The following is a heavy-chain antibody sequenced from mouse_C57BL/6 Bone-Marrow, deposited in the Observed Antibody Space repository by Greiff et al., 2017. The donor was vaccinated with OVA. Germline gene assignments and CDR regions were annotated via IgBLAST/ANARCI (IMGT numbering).Heavy chain of an antibody. CDR2: ISAGGSYT. CDR3: ARDLYYDYDAGFAY. Sequence: EVQGVESGGGLVKPGGSLKLSCAASGFTFSSYAMSWVRQTPEKRLEWVATISAGGSYTYYPDNVKGRFTISRDTAKNNLYLQMSHLKSEETAMDYGARDLYYDYDAGFAYWGQGTLVTVSA. J-gene: IGHJ3*01. V-gene: IGHV5-4*01. CDR1: GFTFSSYA. D-gene: IGHD2-4*01.